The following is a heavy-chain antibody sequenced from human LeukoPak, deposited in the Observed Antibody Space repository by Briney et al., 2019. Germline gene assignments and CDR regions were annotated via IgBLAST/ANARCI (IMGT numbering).Heavy chain of an antibody. CDR3: VRSPACSSGTCYPNWFDP. CDR2: TYPGDSNT. Sequence: GESLQISCKGSGYSFTNNWIGWVRQMPGKGLEWMGITYPGDSNTRYSPSFQGQVTISADKPISSAYLQWSSLKASDTAMYYCVRSPACSSGTCYPNWFDPWGQGTLVTVSS. J-gene: IGHJ5*02. D-gene: IGHD3-22*01. V-gene: IGHV5-51*04. CDR1: GYSFTNNW.